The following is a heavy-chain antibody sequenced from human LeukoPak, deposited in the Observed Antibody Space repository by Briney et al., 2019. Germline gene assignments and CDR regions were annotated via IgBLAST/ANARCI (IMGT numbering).Heavy chain of an antibody. J-gene: IGHJ4*02. CDR3: ARGRDCTTGVCYPYFDF. CDR2: ISSNGGST. Sequence: GGSLRLSCAASGFTFSSYAMHWVRQAPGKGLEYVSAISSNGGSTNYANSVKGRFTISRDNSKNTLYLQMGSLRAEDMAVYYCARGRDCTTGVCYPYFDFWGQGTLVTVSS. D-gene: IGHD2-8*01. V-gene: IGHV3-64*01. CDR1: GFTFSSYA.